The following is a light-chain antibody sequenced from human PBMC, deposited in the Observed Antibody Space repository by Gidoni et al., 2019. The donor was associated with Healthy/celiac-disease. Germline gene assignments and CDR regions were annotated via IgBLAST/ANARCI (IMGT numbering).Light chain of an antibody. J-gene: IGLJ3*02. CDR3: CSYAGSYTWV. CDR1: SSDVGGYNY. CDR2: DVS. Sequence: QSALTQPRSVSGSPGQSVTISCTGPSSDVGGYNYVSWYQQHPGKAPKLMIYDVSKRPSGVPDRFSGSKSGNTASPTISGLQAEDEADYYCCSYAGSYTWVFGGGTKLTVL. V-gene: IGLV2-11*01.